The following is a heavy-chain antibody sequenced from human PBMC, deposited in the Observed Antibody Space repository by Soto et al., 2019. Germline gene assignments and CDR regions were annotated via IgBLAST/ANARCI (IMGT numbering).Heavy chain of an antibody. Sequence: EVQLLESGGGLVQPGGSLRLSCAASGFTFSNYGMSWVRQAPGKGLEWVSSISGSGGRTYYADSVKGRFTISRDNSKNTLYLQTDSLRAEDTAFYYCAKSDCSGGSCYFPFDCWGQGTLVTVSS. CDR2: ISGSGGRT. J-gene: IGHJ4*02. D-gene: IGHD2-15*01. CDR1: GFTFSNYG. V-gene: IGHV3-23*01. CDR3: AKSDCSGGSCYFPFDC.